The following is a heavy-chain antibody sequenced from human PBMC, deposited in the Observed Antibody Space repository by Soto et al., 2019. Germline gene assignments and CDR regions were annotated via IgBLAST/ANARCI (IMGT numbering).Heavy chain of an antibody. CDR3: ARAPSSLNFDY. CDR1: GGSISSYY. V-gene: IGHV4-59*01. Sequence: SETLSLTCTVSGGSISSYYWSWIRQPPGQGLEWIGYIYYSGSTNYNPSLKSRVTISVDTSKNQFSLKLSSVTAADTAVYYCARAPSSLNFDYWGQGTLVTVSS. J-gene: IGHJ4*02. CDR2: IYYSGST.